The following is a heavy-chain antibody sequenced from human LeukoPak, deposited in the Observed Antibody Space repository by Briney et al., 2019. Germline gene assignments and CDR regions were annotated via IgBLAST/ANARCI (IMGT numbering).Heavy chain of an antibody. J-gene: IGHJ5*02. CDR2: INPNSGGT. CDR3: AREVRITMVRGVMCWFDP. D-gene: IGHD3-10*01. CDR1: GYTFTGYY. V-gene: IGHV1-2*02. Sequence: ASVKVSCKASGYTFTGYYMHWVRQAPGQGLEWMGWINPNSGGTNYAQKFQGRVTMTRDTSISTAYMELSRLRSDDTAVYYCAREVRITMVRGVMCWFDPWGQGTLVTVSS.